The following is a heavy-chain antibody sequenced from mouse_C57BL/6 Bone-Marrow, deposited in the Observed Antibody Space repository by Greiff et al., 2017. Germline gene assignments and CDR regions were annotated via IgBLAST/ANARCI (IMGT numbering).Heavy chain of an antibody. Sequence: QVQLKESGPGLVQPSQSLSITCTVSGFSLTSYGVHWVRQSPGKGLEWLGVIWSGGSTDYNAAFISRLSISKDNSKSQVFFKMNSLQADDTAIYYCARNFYYGYGYYAMDYGGQGTSVTVSS. D-gene: IGHD2-2*01. CDR1: GFSLTSYG. J-gene: IGHJ4*01. V-gene: IGHV2-2*01. CDR2: IWSGGST. CDR3: ARNFYYGYGYYAMDY.